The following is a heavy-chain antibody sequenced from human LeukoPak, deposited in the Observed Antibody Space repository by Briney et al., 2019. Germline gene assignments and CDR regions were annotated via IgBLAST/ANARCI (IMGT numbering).Heavy chain of an antibody. CDR2: IYPGDSDT. D-gene: IGHD2-2*01. J-gene: IGHJ4*02. CDR3: ARLLGEDVVVPAATPFDY. CDR1: GYSFTSYW. Sequence: KLGESLKISCKGSGYSFTSYWIGWVRQMPGKGLEWMGIIYPGDSDTRYSPSFQGQVTISADKSISTAYLQWSSLKASDTAMYYCARLLGEDVVVPAATPFDYWGQGTLVTVSS. V-gene: IGHV5-51*01.